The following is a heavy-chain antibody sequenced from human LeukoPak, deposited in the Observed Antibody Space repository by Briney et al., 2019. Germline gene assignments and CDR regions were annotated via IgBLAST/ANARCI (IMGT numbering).Heavy chain of an antibody. V-gene: IGHV3-7*01. CDR3: ARIQLYHGDFDS. D-gene: IGHD1-1*01. CDR2: IRDDGSAK. CDR1: GFTFSNYW. Sequence: GGSLRLSCKASGFTFSNYWMTWVRQAPGKGLEWVASIRDDGSAKYYMDSVKGRFTISRDDAKNSLSLQMRYMRVEDTATYYCARIQLYHGDFDSWGQGTLVTVSS. J-gene: IGHJ4*02.